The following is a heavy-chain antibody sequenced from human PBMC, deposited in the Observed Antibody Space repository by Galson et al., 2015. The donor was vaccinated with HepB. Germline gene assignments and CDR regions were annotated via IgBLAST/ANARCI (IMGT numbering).Heavy chain of an antibody. Sequence: SLRLSCAASGFTFSSYAMHWVRQAPGKELEWVAVISYDGSNKYYADSVKGRFTISRDNSKNTLYLQMNSLRAEDTAVYYCARDGGIVVVIEYYFDYWGQGTLVTVSS. V-gene: IGHV3-30*04. J-gene: IGHJ4*02. CDR3: ARDGGIVVVIEYYFDY. CDR1: GFTFSSYA. D-gene: IGHD3-22*01. CDR2: ISYDGSNK.